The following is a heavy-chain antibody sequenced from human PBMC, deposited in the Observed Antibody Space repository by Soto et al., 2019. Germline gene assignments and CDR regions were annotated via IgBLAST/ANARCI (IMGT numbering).Heavy chain of an antibody. Sequence: SETLSLTCTVSCGSIISVYWSWIRQPPGKGLEWIGYISYSGNTNYNPSLKSRVTMSVDTPKNQFSLRLSSVTTADTAVYYCAGLRGYAGSPIDYWGQGTLVTVS. CDR3: AGLRGYAGSPIDY. D-gene: IGHD2-15*01. CDR2: ISYSGNT. J-gene: IGHJ4*02. CDR1: CGSIISVY. V-gene: IGHV4-59*01.